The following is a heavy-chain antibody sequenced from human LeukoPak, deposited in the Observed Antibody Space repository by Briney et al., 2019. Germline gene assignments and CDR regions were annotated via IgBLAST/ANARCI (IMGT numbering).Heavy chain of an antibody. CDR1: GYTFTSYG. CDR2: ISAYNGNT. V-gene: IGHV1-18*01. CDR3: AREGSPDFWSGYRWYFDY. J-gene: IGHJ4*02. D-gene: IGHD3-3*01. Sequence: ASVKVSCKASGYTFTSYGISWVRQAPGQGLEWMGWISAYNGNTNYAQKLQGRVTMTTDTSTSTAYMELRSLRSDDTAVYYCAREGSPDFWSGYRWYFDYWGQGTPVTVSS.